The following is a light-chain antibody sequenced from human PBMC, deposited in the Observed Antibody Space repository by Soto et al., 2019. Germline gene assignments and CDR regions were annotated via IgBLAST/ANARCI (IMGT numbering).Light chain of an antibody. CDR2: KAS. J-gene: IGKJ1*01. CDR1: QTISSW. Sequence: DIQMTQSPSTLSGSVGDRVTITCRASQTISSWLAWYQQKPWKAPKLLIYKASTLKSGVPSRFSGSGSGTEFTLTISNLQPDDFATYYCQQYENYWTFGQGTKVDIK. V-gene: IGKV1-5*03. CDR3: QQYENYWT.